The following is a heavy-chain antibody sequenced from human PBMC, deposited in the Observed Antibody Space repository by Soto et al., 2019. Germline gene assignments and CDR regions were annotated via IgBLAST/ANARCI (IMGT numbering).Heavy chain of an antibody. CDR1: GGSVSGGSYY. V-gene: IGHV4-61*01. Sequence: PSETLSLTCTVSGGSVSGGSYYWSWIRQPPGKGLEWIGYIYYSGSTNYNPSLKSRVTISVDTSKNQFSLKLSSVTAADTAVYYCARVSYNWNYDYYYYGMDVWGQGTTVTVSS. J-gene: IGHJ6*02. D-gene: IGHD1-7*01. CDR3: ARVSYNWNYDYYYYGMDV. CDR2: IYYSGST.